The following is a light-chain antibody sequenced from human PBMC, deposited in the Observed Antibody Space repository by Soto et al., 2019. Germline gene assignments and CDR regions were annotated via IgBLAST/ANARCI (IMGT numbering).Light chain of an antibody. V-gene: IGKV3-20*01. CDR3: QQYGGSPRT. CDR2: GAS. Sequence: ESVLTQSPGTLSLSPGERATLSSRASQSVSNNYLAWYQQKPGQAPRLLIYGASNRATGIPDRFSGSGSGTDFTLTISRLEPEDFAVYYCQQYGGSPRTFGQGTKVDIK. J-gene: IGKJ1*01. CDR1: QSVSNNY.